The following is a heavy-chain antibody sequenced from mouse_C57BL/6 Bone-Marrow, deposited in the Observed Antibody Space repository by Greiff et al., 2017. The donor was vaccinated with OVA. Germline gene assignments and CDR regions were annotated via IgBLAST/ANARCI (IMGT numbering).Heavy chain of an antibody. D-gene: IGHD2-3*01. J-gene: IGHJ1*03. V-gene: IGHV3-6*01. CDR2: ISYDGSN. CDR1: GYSITSGYY. Sequence: EVKLQESGPGLVKPPQSLSLTCSVTGYSITSGYYWNWIRQFPGNKLEWMGYISYDGSNNYNPSLKNRISITRDTSKNQFFLKLNSVTTEDTATYYCARDYDGYYDWYFDVWGTGTTVTVSS. CDR3: ARDYDGYYDWYFDV.